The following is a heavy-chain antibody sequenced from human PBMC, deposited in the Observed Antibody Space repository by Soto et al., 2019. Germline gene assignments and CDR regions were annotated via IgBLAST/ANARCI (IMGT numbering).Heavy chain of an antibody. CDR3: ARGDFMITFGGVIVS. CDR2: IYYSGST. V-gene: IGHV4-61*01. J-gene: IGHJ4*02. D-gene: IGHD3-16*02. CDR1: GGSVSSGSYY. Sequence: SSETLSLTCTVSGGSVSSGSYYWGWIRQPPGKGLEWIGYIYYSGSTNYNPSLKSRVTISVDTSKNQFSLKLSSVTAADTAVYYCARGDFMITFGGVIVSWGQGTLVTVSS.